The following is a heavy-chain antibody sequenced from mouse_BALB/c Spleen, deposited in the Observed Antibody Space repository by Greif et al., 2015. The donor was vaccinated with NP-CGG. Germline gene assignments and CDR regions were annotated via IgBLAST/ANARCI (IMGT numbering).Heavy chain of an antibody. J-gene: IGHJ3*01. CDR3: AGNFYGSRYGFAY. D-gene: IGHD1-1*01. CDR2: INPSTGYT. Sequence: VKLQESGAELAKPGAPVKMSCKASGYTFTSYWMHWVKQRPGQGLEWIGYINPSTGYTEYNQKFKDKATLTADKSSSTAYMQLRSMTSDDSAIYYCAGNFYGSRYGFAYWGQGTLVTVSA. CDR1: GYTFTSYW. V-gene: IGHV1-7*01.